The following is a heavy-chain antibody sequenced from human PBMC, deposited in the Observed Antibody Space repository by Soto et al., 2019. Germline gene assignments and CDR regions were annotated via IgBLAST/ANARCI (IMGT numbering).Heavy chain of an antibody. D-gene: IGHD2-2*01. CDR3: ARRGYCSSTSCNPYYYYYLDV. J-gene: IGHJ6*03. Sequence: SETLSLTCTVSGGSISSYYWSWIRQPPGKGLEWIGYIYYSGSTNYNPSLKSRVTISVDTSKNQFSLKLSSVTAADTAVYYCARRGYCSSTSCNPYYYYYLDVWGKGSTLTVSS. CDR1: GGSISSYY. CDR2: IYYSGST. V-gene: IGHV4-59*12.